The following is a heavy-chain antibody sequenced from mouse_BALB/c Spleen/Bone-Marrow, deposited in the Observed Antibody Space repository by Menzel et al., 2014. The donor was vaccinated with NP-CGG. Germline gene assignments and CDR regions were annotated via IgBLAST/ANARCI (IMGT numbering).Heavy chain of an antibody. J-gene: IGHJ3*01. CDR1: GYTFTNYW. CDR3: ARYWDAY. CDR2: IDPNTYYT. V-gene: IGHV1-7*01. D-gene: IGHD4-1*01. Sequence: VQLQQPRAELAEPGASVKMSCKASGYTFTNYWMHWVKQRPGQGLEWIGYIDPNTYYTRYNQKFKDKATLTADKSSSTAYLQLSSLTSEDSAVYYCARYWDAYWGQGTLVTVSA.